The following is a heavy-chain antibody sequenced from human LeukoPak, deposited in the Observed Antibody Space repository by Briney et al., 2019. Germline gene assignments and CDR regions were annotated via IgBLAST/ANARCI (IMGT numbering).Heavy chain of an antibody. D-gene: IGHD6-13*01. V-gene: IGHV3-43D*03. CDR1: GFTFDDYA. CDR3: AKDWVFRAVSSYYMDV. J-gene: IGHJ6*03. CDR2: ISWDGGST. Sequence: PGGSLRLSCAASGFTFDDYAMHWVRQAPGKGLEWVSLISWDGGSTYYADSVKGRFTISRDNSKNSLYLQMNSLRAEDTALYYCAKDWVFRAVSSYYMDVWGKGTTVTVSS.